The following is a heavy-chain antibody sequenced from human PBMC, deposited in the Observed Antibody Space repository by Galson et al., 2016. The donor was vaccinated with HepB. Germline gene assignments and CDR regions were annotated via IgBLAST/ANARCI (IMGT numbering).Heavy chain of an antibody. CDR2: IYSSGST. D-gene: IGHD2-21*02. Sequence: SETLSLTCTVSGGSLSGYYWTWIRQPPGKGLEWIGYIYSSGSTNYSPSLKSRVTISVDTSNNQFSLKLNSVTAADTAVYYCARTLYCGGDCYYSDSWGQGTLVTVSS. J-gene: IGHJ4*02. CDR1: GGSLSGYY. CDR3: ARTLYCGGDCYYSDS. V-gene: IGHV4-59*01.